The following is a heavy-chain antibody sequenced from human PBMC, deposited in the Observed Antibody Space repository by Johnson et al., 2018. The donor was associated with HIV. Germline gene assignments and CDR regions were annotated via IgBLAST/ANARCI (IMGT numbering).Heavy chain of an antibody. J-gene: IGHJ3*02. CDR2: IKQDGSEK. V-gene: IGHV3-7*01. D-gene: IGHD6-13*01. CDR1: GFSFRNYW. CDR3: ARLGSTSSGAFDI. Sequence: VQLLESGGGLVQPGGSLRLSCAASGFSFRNYWMSWVRQAPGKGLEWVANIKQDGSEKYYVDSVKGRFTISRDNAENSLYLQMNSLRGEDTAVYYCARLGSTSSGAFDIWGQGTMVTVSS.